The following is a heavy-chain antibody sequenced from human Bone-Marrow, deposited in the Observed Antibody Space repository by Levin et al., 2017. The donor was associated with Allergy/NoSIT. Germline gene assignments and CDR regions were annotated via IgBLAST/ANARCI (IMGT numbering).Heavy chain of an antibody. CDR3: GRGLGGGVDY. J-gene: IGHJ4*02. V-gene: IGHV3-48*01. CDR2: ISTRSNTI. D-gene: IGHD3-16*01. CDR1: GFTFSSYA. Sequence: PGGSLRLSCAASGFTFSSYAMNWVRQAPGKGLEWVSYISTRSNTIYYADSVKGRFTISRDNAKNSLYLQMNSLRAEDTAVYYCGRGLGGGVDYWGQGTLVTVSS.